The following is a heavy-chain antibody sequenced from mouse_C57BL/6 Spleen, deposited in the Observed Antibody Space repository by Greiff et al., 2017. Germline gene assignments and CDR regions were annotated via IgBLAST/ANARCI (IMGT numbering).Heavy chain of an antibody. J-gene: IGHJ2*01. CDR2: IYPGSGST. CDR1: GYTFTSYW. D-gene: IGHD1-2*01. V-gene: IGHV1-55*01. Sequence: QVQLQQSGAELVKPGASVKMSCKASGYTFTSYWITWVKQRPGQGLEWIGDIYPGSGSTNYNEKFKSKATLTVDTSSSTAYMQLSSLTSEDSAVYYCARWGAITTPFDYWGQGTTLTVSS. CDR3: ARWGAITTPFDY.